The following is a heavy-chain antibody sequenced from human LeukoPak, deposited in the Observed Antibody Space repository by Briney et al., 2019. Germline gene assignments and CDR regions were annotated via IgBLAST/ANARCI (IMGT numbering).Heavy chain of an antibody. J-gene: IGHJ6*02. CDR1: GYTFNNYD. Sequence: ASVKVSCKASGYTFNNYDINWLRQASGQGLEWMGWMQPNTGKTGYAQNFQGRVTMTSNTSISTAYMEISSLRSDDTAVCYCARSAEISGYWPKVVVDVWGQGTTVTVSS. V-gene: IGHV1-8*01. D-gene: IGHD3-22*01. CDR2: MQPNTGKT. CDR3: ARSAEISGYWPKVVVDV.